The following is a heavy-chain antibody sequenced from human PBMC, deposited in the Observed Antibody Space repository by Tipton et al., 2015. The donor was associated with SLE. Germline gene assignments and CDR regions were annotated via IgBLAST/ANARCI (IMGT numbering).Heavy chain of an antibody. D-gene: IGHD5-18*01. CDR2: IYASGST. CDR3: ARWIQLWVFDY. Sequence: TLSLTCTVSGGSISSGSYYWSWIRQPAGKGLEWIGYIYASGSTNYNPSLKSRVTISVDTSKNQFSLKLSSVTAADTAVYYCARWIQLWVFDYWGQGTLVTVSS. V-gene: IGHV4-61*09. CDR1: GGSISSGSYY. J-gene: IGHJ4*02.